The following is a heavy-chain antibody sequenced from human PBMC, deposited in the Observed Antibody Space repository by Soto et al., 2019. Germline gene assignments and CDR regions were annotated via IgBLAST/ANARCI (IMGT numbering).Heavy chain of an antibody. J-gene: IGHJ6*02. D-gene: IGHD3-10*01. CDR2: ISYDGSNK. CDR3: ASGSGGYYYGMDV. Sequence: GSLRLSCAASGFTFSSYGMHWVRQAPGKGLEWVAVISYDGSNKYYADSVKGRFTISRDNSKNTLYLQMNSLRAEDTAVYYCASGSGGYYYGMDVWGQGTTVTVSS. V-gene: IGHV3-30*03. CDR1: GFTFSSYG.